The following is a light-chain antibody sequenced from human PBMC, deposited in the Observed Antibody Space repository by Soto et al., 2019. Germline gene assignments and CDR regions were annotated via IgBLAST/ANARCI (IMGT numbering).Light chain of an antibody. J-gene: IGKJ4*01. CDR1: QSVSSY. V-gene: IGKV3-11*01. CDR3: EQRSNWPPVT. CDR2: ESS. Sequence: EIVLTQSPATLSLSPGERATLSCSASQSVSSYLAWYQQKPGQTPRLLIYESSNRANGIPATFSGSGSGTDFTLTISSLEPEDFAIYYCEQRSNWPPVTFGGGTKVEIK.